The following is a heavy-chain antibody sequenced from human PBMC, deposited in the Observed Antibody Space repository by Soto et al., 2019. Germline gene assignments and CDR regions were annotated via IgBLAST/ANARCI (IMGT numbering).Heavy chain of an antibody. CDR1: GGSFTEAY. Sequence: QVHLQQWGAGLLKPSGTLSLTCTVSGGSFTEAYWTWVRQSPGRGLEWIGEVFHAGNTNYNPSLKIRVTLSLDTAKHQFSLRLTSVTAADSAVYYCARAPRELLAEGPLFLYYYYGFDVWGQGTTVIVSS. V-gene: IGHV4-34*12. CDR2: VFHAGNT. J-gene: IGHJ6*02. D-gene: IGHD1-7*01. CDR3: ARAPRELLAEGPLFLYYYYGFDV.